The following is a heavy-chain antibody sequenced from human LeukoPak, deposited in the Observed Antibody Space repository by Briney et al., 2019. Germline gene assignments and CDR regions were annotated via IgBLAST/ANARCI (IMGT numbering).Heavy chain of an antibody. CDR1: GYTLTELS. V-gene: IGHV1-24*01. Sequence: ASVKVSCKVSGYTLTELSMHWVRQAPGKGLEWMGGFDPEDGEAIYAQKFQGRVTMTEDTSTDTAYVELSSLRSEDTAVYYCATSHYDFWSGYSVPYWGQGTLVTVSS. J-gene: IGHJ4*02. D-gene: IGHD3-3*01. CDR3: ATSHYDFWSGYSVPY. CDR2: FDPEDGEA.